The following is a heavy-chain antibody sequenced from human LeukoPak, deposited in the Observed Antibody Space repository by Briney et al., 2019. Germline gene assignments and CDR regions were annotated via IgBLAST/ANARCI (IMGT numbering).Heavy chain of an antibody. CDR2: IIPIFGIA. CDR3: ASLDGYCSGGSCYSPDYYGMDV. J-gene: IGHJ6*02. CDR1: GGTFSSYA. D-gene: IGHD2-15*01. Sequence: SVKVSCKASGGTFSSYAISWVRQAPGQGLEWMGRIIPIFGIANYAQKFQGRVTITADKSTSTAYMELSSLRSEDTAVYYCASLDGYCSGGSCYSPDYYGMDVWDQGTTVTVSS. V-gene: IGHV1-69*17.